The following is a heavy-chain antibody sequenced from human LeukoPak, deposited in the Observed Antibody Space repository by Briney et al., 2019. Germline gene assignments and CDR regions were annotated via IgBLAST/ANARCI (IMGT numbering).Heavy chain of an antibody. CDR2: IYPGDSDT. J-gene: IGHJ4*02. Sequence: GESLKISCKSSGYSFTSYWIGRVRQMPRKGLEWMGIIYPGDSDTRYSPSFQGQVTISADKSISTAYLQWSSLKAADTAMYYCARSGIAARRGYFDYWGQGTLVTVSS. CDR1: GYSFTSYW. V-gene: IGHV5-51*01. CDR3: ARSGIAARRGYFDY. D-gene: IGHD6-6*01.